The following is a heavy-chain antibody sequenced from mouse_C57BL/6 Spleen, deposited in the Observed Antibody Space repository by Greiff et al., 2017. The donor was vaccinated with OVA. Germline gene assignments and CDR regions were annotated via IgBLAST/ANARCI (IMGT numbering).Heavy chain of an antibody. Sequence: VQLQQPGAELVKPGASVKLSCKASGYTFTSYWMQWVKQRPGQGLEWIGEIDPSDSYTNYNQKFKGKATLTVDTSSSTAYMQLSSLTSEDSAVYYCARRGYGNYPAYWGQGTTLTVSS. J-gene: IGHJ2*01. D-gene: IGHD2-1*01. V-gene: IGHV1-50*01. CDR3: ARRGYGNYPAY. CDR1: GYTFTSYW. CDR2: IDPSDSYT.